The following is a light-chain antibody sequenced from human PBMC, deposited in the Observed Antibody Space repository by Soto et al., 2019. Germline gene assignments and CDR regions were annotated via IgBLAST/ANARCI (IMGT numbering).Light chain of an antibody. CDR2: GAS. CDR1: QSVSSSY. J-gene: IGKJ2*01. CDR3: QQYGSSPPRYT. V-gene: IGKV3-20*01. Sequence: EIVLTQSPGTLSLSPGERATLSCRASQSVSSSYLAWYQQKPGQAPRLLIYGASIRATGIPDRLSGSGSGTDFSLTISRLEPEDFAVYSCQQYGSSPPRYTFGQGTKLEIK.